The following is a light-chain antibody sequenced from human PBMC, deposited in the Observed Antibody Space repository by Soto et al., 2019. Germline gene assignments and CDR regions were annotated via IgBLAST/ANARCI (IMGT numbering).Light chain of an antibody. CDR1: SSDVGAHNY. Sequence: QSALTQPASVSGSPGQSITISCTGTSSDVGAHNYVSWYQQHPGKAPKLMIFEVSDRPSGVSNRFSGSKSGNTASLTISGLQAEDEADYYCSSYTSSNTLVFGGGTKLTVL. J-gene: IGLJ2*01. CDR2: EVS. V-gene: IGLV2-14*01. CDR3: SSYTSSNTLV.